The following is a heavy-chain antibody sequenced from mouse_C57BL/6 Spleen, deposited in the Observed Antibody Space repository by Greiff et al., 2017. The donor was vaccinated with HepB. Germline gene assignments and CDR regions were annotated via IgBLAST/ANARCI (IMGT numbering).Heavy chain of an antibody. V-gene: IGHV1-59*01. Sequence: QVQLQQPGAELVRPGTSVKLSCKASGYTFTSYWMHWVKQRPGQGLEWIGVIDPSDSYTNYNQKFKGKATLTVDTSSSTAYMQLSSLTSEDSAVYYCARRGLLRSLAWFAYWGQGTLVTVSA. CDR3: ARRGLLRSLAWFAY. CDR2: IDPSDSYT. D-gene: IGHD1-1*01. CDR1: GYTFTSYW. J-gene: IGHJ3*01.